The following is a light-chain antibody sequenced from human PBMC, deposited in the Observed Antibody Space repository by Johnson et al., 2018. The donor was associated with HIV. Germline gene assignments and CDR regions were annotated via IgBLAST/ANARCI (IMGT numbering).Light chain of an antibody. V-gene: IGLV1-51*02. J-gene: IGLJ1*01. CDR2: ENN. CDR1: SSNIGNNY. Sequence: QSVLTQPPSVSAAPGQKVTISCSGSSSNIGNNYVSWYQQLPGTAPKLLIYENNKRPSGIPDRFSGSKSGTSATLGITGLQTGDEADYYCGTWDSSLRGSFGTGTKVTVL. CDR3: GTWDSSLRGS.